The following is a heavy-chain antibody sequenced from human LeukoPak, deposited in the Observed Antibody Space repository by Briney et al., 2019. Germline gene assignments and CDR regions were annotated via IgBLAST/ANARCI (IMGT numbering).Heavy chain of an antibody. CDR3: ARGRRGQDY. Sequence: PSETLSLXCAVYGGSFSGYYWSWIRQPPGKGLEWIGEINHSGSTNYNPSLKSRVTISVDTSKNQFSLKLSSVTAADTAVYYCARGRRGQDYWGQGTLVTVSS. J-gene: IGHJ4*02. V-gene: IGHV4-34*01. CDR2: INHSGST. CDR1: GGSFSGYY.